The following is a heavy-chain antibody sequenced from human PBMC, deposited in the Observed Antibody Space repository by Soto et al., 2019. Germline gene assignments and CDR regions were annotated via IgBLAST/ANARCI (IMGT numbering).Heavy chain of an antibody. CDR1: GFTFSSYA. V-gene: IGHV3-23*01. Sequence: GESLKISCAASGFTFSSYAMSWVRQAPGKGLEWVSAISGSGGSTYYADSVKGRFTISRDNSKNTLYLQMNSLRAEDTAVYYCAKDHYGSGMHFDYWGQGTLVTVSS. CDR2: ISGSGGST. J-gene: IGHJ4*02. D-gene: IGHD3-10*01. CDR3: AKDHYGSGMHFDY.